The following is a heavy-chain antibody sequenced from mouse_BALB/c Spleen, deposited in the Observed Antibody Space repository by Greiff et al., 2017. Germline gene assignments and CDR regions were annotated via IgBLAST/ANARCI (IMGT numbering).Heavy chain of an antibody. Sequence: EVHLVESGGGLVQPGGSRKLSCAASGFTFSSFGMHWVRQAPEKGLEWVAYISSGSSTIYYADTVKGRFTISRDNPKNTLFLQMTSLRSEDTAMYYGARSRYGNEGAWFAYWGQGTLVTVSA. V-gene: IGHV5-17*02. J-gene: IGHJ3*01. CDR2: ISSGSSTI. CDR3: ARSRYGNEGAWFAY. CDR1: GFTFSSFG. D-gene: IGHD2-10*02.